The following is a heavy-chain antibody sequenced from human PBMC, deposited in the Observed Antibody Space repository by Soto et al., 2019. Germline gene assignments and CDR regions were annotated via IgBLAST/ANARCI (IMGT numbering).Heavy chain of an antibody. Sequence: GSGPTLVNHTETLTLTCTVCGFSLSNARMGVSWIRQPPGKALEWLAHIFSNDEKSYSTSLKSRLTISKDTSKSQVVLTMTNMDPVDTATYYCARQLGYCSSTSCYAYYYMDVWGKGTTVTVSS. J-gene: IGHJ6*03. V-gene: IGHV2-26*01. CDR1: GFSLSNARMG. CDR2: IFSNDEK. D-gene: IGHD2-2*01. CDR3: ARQLGYCSSTSCYAYYYMDV.